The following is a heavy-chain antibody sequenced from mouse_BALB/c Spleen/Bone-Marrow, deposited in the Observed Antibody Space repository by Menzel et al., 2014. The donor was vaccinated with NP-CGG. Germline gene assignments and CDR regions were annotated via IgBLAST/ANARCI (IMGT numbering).Heavy chain of an antibody. CDR2: IDPANGNT. Sequence: EVNLVESGAELVKPGASVKLSCTASGFNIKDTYMHWVKQRPEQGLEWIGRIDPANGNTKYDPKFQGKATITADTSSNTAYLQLSSLTSEDTAVYYCAYGSSYDYFDYWGQGATLTGAS. CDR3: AYGSSYDYFDY. CDR1: GFNIKDTY. D-gene: IGHD1-1*01. J-gene: IGHJ2*01. V-gene: IGHV14-3*02.